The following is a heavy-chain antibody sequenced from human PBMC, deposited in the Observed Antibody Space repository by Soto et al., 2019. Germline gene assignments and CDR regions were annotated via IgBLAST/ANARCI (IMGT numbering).Heavy chain of an antibody. J-gene: IGHJ5*02. CDR1: GGTISSYY. CDR3: AKVPILTGINMDRAVTLFDT. CDR2: IYYSGST. V-gene: IGHV4-59*01. D-gene: IGHD3-10*01. Sequence: SETLSLTCTVSGGTISSYYWSWIRQPPGKGLEWIGYIYYSGSTNYNPSLKSRVTISVDTSKNQFSLKLSSVTAADTAVYYCAKVPILTGINMDRAVTLFDTWGQGTLVTVSS.